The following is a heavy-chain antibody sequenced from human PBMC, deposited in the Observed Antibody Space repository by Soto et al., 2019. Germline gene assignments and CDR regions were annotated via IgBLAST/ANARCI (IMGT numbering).Heavy chain of an antibody. CDR1: GYTFTSYG. CDR3: AREPNYFDY. J-gene: IGHJ4*02. Sequence: QVQLVQSGAEVKKPGASVKVSCKASGYTFTSYGISWVRQAPGQGLEWMGWISAYNGNKKYAQKVQGRVTMTTDTSSSTDYMELRSLRSDDTAVYYCAREPNYFDYWGQGTLVTVSS. V-gene: IGHV1-18*01. CDR2: ISAYNGNK.